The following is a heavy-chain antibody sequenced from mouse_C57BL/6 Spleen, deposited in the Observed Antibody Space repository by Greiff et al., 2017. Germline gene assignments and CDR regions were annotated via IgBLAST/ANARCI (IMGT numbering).Heavy chain of an antibody. CDR2: IYWDDDK. J-gene: IGHJ4*01. V-gene: IGHV8-12*01. CDR3: ARRAPVEGYAMDY. D-gene: IGHD1-1*01. CDR1: GFSLSTSGMG. Sequence: QVTLKESGPGILQSSQTLSLTCSFSGFSLSTSGMGVSWIRQPSGKGLEWLAHIYWDDDKRYNPSLKSRLTISKDTSRNQVFLKITSVDTADTATYDCARRAPVEGYAMDYWGQGTSVTVSS.